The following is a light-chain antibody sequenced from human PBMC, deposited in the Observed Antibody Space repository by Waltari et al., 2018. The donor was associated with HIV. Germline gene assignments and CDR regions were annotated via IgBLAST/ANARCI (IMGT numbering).Light chain of an antibody. CDR3: QQYYSYPYT. Sequence: AIRMTQSPSSFSASTGDRVTITCRASQGISSYLAWYQQKPGKAPKLLTDASSTLQCGVPSRFSGSGSGTDFTLTISCLQSEDFATYYCQQYYSYPYTFGQGTKLEIK. CDR2: ASS. V-gene: IGKV1-8*01. J-gene: IGKJ2*01. CDR1: QGISSY.